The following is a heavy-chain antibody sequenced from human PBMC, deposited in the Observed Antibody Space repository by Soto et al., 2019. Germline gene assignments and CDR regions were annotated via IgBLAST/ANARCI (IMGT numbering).Heavy chain of an antibody. CDR2: FDPEDGET. CDR3: ATISCPFNGVCSWFDY. Sequence: ASVKVSCKVSGYTLTELSMHWVLQAPGKGLEWMGGFDPEDGETIYAQKFQGRVTMTEDTSTDTAYMELSSLRSEDTAVYYCATISCPFNGVCSWFDYWGQGTLVTVSS. CDR1: GYTLTELS. D-gene: IGHD2-8*01. J-gene: IGHJ4*02. V-gene: IGHV1-24*01.